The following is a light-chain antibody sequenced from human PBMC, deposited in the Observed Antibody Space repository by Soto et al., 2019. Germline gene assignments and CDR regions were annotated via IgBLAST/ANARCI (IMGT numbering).Light chain of an antibody. V-gene: IGLV2-14*01. J-gene: IGLJ2*01. CDR2: DVS. CDR3: SSYTSSSIVV. Sequence: QSVLTQPASVSGSPGQPITISCTGTSRDVGGYNYVSWYQQHPGKAPKLMIYDVSNRPSGVSNRFSGSKSGNTASLTISGLQAEDEADYYCSSYTSSSIVVFGGGTKLTDL. CDR1: SRDVGGYNY.